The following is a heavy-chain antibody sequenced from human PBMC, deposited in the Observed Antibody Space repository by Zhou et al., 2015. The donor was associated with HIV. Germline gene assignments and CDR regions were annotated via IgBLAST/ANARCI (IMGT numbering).Heavy chain of an antibody. J-gene: IGHJ4*02. CDR3: AKGAAPTRYGDRYYFDY. CDR1: GFTFSSYG. Sequence: QVQLVESGGGVVQPGRSLRLSCTASGFTFSSYGMNWVRQAPGKGLEWVAAIWFDGSKEYYADSVKGRFAISRDNSKNTLYLQMNSLRAEDTAVYYCAKGAAPTRYGDRYYFDYWGQGTLVTVSS. CDR2: IWFDGSKE. D-gene: IGHD4-17*01. V-gene: IGHV3-33*06.